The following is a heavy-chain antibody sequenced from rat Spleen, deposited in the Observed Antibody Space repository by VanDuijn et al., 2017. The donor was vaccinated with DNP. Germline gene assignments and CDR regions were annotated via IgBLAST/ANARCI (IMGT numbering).Heavy chain of an antibody. CDR2: ITSGGGNT. CDR1: GFTFSNYG. D-gene: IGHD1-2*01. CDR3: ASEVITIAAISPFAY. J-gene: IGHJ3*01. V-gene: IGHV5S13*01. Sequence: EVQLVESGGGLVQPGRSLKLSCAASGFTFSNYGMAWVRQTPTKGLEWVASITSGGGNTYHRDSVKGRFTISRDNAKSTLYLQMDSLRSEDTATYYCASEVITIAAISPFAYWGQGTLVTVSS.